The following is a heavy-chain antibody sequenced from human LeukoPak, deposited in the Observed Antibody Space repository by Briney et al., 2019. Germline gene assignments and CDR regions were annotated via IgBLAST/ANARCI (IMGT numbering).Heavy chain of an antibody. CDR1: GYTFTIYG. D-gene: IGHD3-10*01. CDR3: ARSRRVGNGEYPDY. V-gene: IGHV1-18*01. CDR2: ISAYNGNT. Sequence: ASVKVSCKASGYTFTIYGISWVPHAPGQGLEWMGWISAYNGNTNYGRKFQRRVTMTRDTSINTAYMELRSLRSDDTAVYYCARSRRVGNGEYPDYWGQGTLVTVSS. J-gene: IGHJ4*02.